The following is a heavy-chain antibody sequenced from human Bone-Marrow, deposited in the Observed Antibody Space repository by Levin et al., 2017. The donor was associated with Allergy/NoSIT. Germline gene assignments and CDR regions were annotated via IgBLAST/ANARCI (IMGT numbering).Heavy chain of an antibody. CDR1: GFTFTDYY. CDR2: ISSGGTII. D-gene: IGHD2-21*01. J-gene: IGHJ4*02. CDR3: VWLARTGLAGY. Sequence: PGGSLRLSCAASGFTFTDYYMTWIRQAPGKGLEWISYISSGGTIIYHADSVKGRFTISRDNAKKSLFLQMNSLRAEDTAVYFCVWLARTGLAGYWGQGILVSVSS. V-gene: IGHV3-11*01.